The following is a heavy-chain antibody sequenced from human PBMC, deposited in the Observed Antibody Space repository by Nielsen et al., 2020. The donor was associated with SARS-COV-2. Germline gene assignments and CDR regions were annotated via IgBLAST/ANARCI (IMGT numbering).Heavy chain of an antibody. V-gene: IGHV5-51*01. CDR3: ARRSAMVREGDYYYYYMDV. J-gene: IGHJ6*03. Sequence: GESLKISCKTTGYNFISNWIGWVRQMPGKGLEWMGIIYPGDSDSRYSPSFQGQVTISADKSISTAYLQWSSLKASDTAMYYCARRSAMVREGDYYYYYMDVWGKGTTVTVSS. CDR1: GYNFISNW. CDR2: IYPGDSDS. D-gene: IGHD3-10*01.